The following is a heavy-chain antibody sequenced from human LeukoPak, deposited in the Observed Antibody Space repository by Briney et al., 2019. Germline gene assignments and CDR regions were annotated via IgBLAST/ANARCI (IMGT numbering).Heavy chain of an antibody. CDR1: GGSISSSSYY. V-gene: IGHV4-39*01. D-gene: IGHD3-10*01. CDR3: ARHGGGRYYGSGRLLRYYFDY. J-gene: IGHJ4*02. CDR2: IYYSGST. Sequence: PSETLSLTCTVSGGSISSSSYYWGWIRQPPGKGLEWIGSIYYSGSTYYNPSLKSRVTISVDTSKNQFSLKLSSVTAADTAVYYCARHGGGRYYGSGRLLRYYFDYWGQGTLVTVSS.